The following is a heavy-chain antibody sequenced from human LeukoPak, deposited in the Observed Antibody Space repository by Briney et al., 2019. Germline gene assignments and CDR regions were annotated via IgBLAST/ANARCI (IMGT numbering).Heavy chain of an antibody. CDR1: GYTFTGYY. CDR3: ARDLVYESSGYWFDP. D-gene: IGHD3-22*01. CDR2: INPNSGDT. V-gene: IGHV1-2*02. J-gene: IGHJ5*02. Sequence: SVKVSCKASGYTFTGYYVHWVRQAPGQGLEWMGWINPNSGDTIYAQKFQGRVTMTRDTSISTAYMELSRLRSDDTAVYYCARDLVYESSGYWFDPWGQGTLVTVSS.